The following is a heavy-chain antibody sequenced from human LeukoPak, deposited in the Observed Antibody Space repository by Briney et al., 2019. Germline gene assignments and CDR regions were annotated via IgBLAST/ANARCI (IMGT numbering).Heavy chain of an antibody. Sequence: GGSLRLSCVASGFAFTNYAMNWVRLAPGKGLEWVSSISDSGGSTYYADSAKGRFTISRDNSKNTLYLQMDSLRAEDTAVYYCARGYADYVGFFFFDHWGQGTLVTVSS. CDR1: GFAFTNYA. J-gene: IGHJ4*02. V-gene: IGHV3-23*01. CDR2: ISDSGGST. D-gene: IGHD4-17*01. CDR3: ARGYADYVGFFFFDH.